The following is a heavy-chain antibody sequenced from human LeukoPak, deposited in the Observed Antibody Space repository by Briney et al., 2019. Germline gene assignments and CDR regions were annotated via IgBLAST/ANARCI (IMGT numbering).Heavy chain of an antibody. Sequence: PGGSLRLSCAASGFTFSSNWMHWVRQAPGKGLVWVSRSNEDGSTTNYADSVKGRFTISRDNARNTLYLQMNSLRADDTAEYYCVRDLGGRSGHWGPGTLVTVSS. CDR1: GFTFSSNW. V-gene: IGHV3-74*01. J-gene: IGHJ4*02. CDR2: SNEDGSTT. CDR3: VRDLGGRSGH. D-gene: IGHD1-26*01.